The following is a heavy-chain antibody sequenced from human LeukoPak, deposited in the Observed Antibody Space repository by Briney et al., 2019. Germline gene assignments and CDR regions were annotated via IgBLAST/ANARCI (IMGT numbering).Heavy chain of an antibody. Sequence: GGSLRLSCAASGFTVSTNYMNWVRQAPGKGLEWVSSISSSSSYIYYADSVKGRFTISRDNAKNSLYLQMNSLRAEDTAVYYCARGGDCSGGSCYIPSVYWGQGTLVTVSS. CDR3: ARGGDCSGGSCYIPSVY. J-gene: IGHJ4*02. CDR1: GFTVSTNY. V-gene: IGHV3-21*01. CDR2: ISSSSSYI. D-gene: IGHD2-15*01.